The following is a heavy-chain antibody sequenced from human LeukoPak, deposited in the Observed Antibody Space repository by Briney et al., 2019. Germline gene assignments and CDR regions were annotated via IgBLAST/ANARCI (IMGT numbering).Heavy chain of an antibody. Sequence: GVSLRLSCAASGFTFSNYAISWVRQAPGKGLYWVSYIGGRGDPTYYADSVKGRFTISRDNSKNTLYLQMNSLRAEDTAIYYCARVRGSIWSLFYFDYWGQGSLVTVSS. J-gene: IGHJ4*02. CDR2: IGGRGDPT. V-gene: IGHV3-23*01. CDR1: GFTFSNYA. CDR3: ARVRGSIWSLFYFDY. D-gene: IGHD6-13*01.